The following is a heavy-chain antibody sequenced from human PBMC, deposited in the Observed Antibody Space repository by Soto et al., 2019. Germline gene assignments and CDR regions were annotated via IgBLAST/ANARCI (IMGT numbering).Heavy chain of an antibody. Sequence: ASVKVSCKASGYTFTGYYMHWVRQAPGQGLEWMGWINPNSGGTNYAQKFQGRFTMTRDTSISTAYMELSRLRSDDTAVYYCASTLLSGGSPDYWGQGTLVTVSS. CDR3: ASTLLSGGSPDY. CDR1: GYTFTGYY. V-gene: IGHV1-2*02. D-gene: IGHD2-15*01. CDR2: INPNSGGT. J-gene: IGHJ4*02.